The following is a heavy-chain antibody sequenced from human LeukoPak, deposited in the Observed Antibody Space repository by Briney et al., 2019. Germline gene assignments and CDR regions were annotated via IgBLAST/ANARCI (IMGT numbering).Heavy chain of an antibody. D-gene: IGHD3-10*01. Sequence: SETLSLTCAVHGGSFSGYYWSWIRQPPGKGLEWIGEINHSGSTNYNPSLKSRVTISVDTSKNQFSLKLSSVTAADTAVYYCARGLYGSGSYYRAYYYYGMDVWGQGTTVTVSS. V-gene: IGHV4-34*01. CDR3: ARGLYGSGSYYRAYYYYGMDV. CDR1: GGSFSGYY. CDR2: INHSGST. J-gene: IGHJ6*02.